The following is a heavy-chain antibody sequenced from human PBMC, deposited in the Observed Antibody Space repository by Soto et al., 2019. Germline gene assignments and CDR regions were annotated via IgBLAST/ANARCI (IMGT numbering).Heavy chain of an antibody. CDR2: INAGNGNT. J-gene: IGHJ4*02. Sequence: GASVKVSCKASGYTFTSYAMHWVRQAPGQRLESMGWINAGNGNTKYSQKFQGRVTITRDTSASTAYMELSSLKTEDTAVYYCTTDGLHVVRYASSWSQGSFFDYWGQGTLVTVSS. CDR3: TTDGLHVVRYASSWSQGSFFDY. V-gene: IGHV1-3*01. CDR1: GYTFTSYA. D-gene: IGHD6-13*01.